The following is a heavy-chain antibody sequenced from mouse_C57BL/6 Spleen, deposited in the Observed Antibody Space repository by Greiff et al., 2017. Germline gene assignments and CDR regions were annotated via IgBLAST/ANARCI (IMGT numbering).Heavy chain of an antibody. CDR2: ISYDGSN. J-gene: IGHJ4*01. V-gene: IGHV3-6*01. Sequence: EVQVVESGPGLVKPSQSLSLTCSVTGYSITSGYYWNWIRQFPGNKLEWMGYISYDGSNNYNPSLKNRISITRDTSKNQFFLKLNSVTTEDTATYYCARGENFFYYAMDYWGQGTSVTVSS. CDR3: ARGENFFYYAMDY. CDR1: GYSITSGYY.